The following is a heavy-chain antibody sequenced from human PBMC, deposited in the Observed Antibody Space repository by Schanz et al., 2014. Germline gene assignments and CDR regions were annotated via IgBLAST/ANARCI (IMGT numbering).Heavy chain of an antibody. D-gene: IGHD2-2*01. V-gene: IGHV3-21*04. Sequence: EVQLVESGGGLVKPGGSLRLSCTASRIIFGTYSMNWIRQTPKGLEWVSSINSRSNFIYYADSVKGRFTISRDNAKNSLFLQMNSLSAEDTAVYYCAKVAPAATDLDSWGLGTLVTVSS. CDR3: AKVAPAATDLDS. CDR1: RIIFGTYS. J-gene: IGHJ4*02. CDR2: INSRSNFI.